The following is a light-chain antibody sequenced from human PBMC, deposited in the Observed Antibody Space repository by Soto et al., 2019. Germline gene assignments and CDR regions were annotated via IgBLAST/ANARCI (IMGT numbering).Light chain of an antibody. J-gene: IGKJ1*01. CDR2: GAS. Sequence: EIVMTQSPATLSVSPGERATLSCRASQSVTSNFAWYQQKPGQPPGLLIYGASTRATGIPARFSGSGSGTEFTLSISSLQSEDFAVYYCQQYNNWPRTFGQGTKVEIK. CDR1: QSVTSN. CDR3: QQYNNWPRT. V-gene: IGKV3-15*01.